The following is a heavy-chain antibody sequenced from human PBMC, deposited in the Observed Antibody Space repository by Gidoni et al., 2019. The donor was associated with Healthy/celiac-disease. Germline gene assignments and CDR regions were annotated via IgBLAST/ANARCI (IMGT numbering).Heavy chain of an antibody. CDR3: ARVRTTRVLEWLGFDY. J-gene: IGHJ4*02. Sequence: QVQLQESGPGLVKPSETLSLTCTVSGGSISSYYWRWIRQPPGKGLEWIGYIYYSGSTNYNPYLKSRVTISVDTSKNQFSLKLSSVTAADTAVYYCARVRTTRVLEWLGFDYWGQGTLVTVSS. CDR1: GGSISSYY. D-gene: IGHD3-3*01. CDR2: IYYSGST. V-gene: IGHV4-59*01.